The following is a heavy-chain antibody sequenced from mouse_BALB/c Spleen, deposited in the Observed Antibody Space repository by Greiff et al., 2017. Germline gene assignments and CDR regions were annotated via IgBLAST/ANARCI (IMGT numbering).Heavy chain of an antibody. CDR1: GFTFSSFG. J-gene: IGHJ2*01. CDR3: ARSADGYYVDYYFDY. CDR2: ISSGSSTI. V-gene: IGHV5-17*02. Sequence: DVHLVESGGGLVQPGGSRKLSCAASGFTFSSFGMHWVRQAPEKGLEWVAYISSGSSTIYYADTVKGRFTISRDNPKNTLFLQMTSLRSEDTAMYYCARSADGYYVDYYFDYWGQGTTLTVSS. D-gene: IGHD2-3*01.